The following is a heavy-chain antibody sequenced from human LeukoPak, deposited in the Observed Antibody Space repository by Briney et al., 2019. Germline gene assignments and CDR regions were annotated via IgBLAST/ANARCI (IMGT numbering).Heavy chain of an antibody. Sequence: SETLSLTCSVSGMSITSRHYWGWIRQPPGKGLEWIGSTSHSDSPYYNPSLESRVTISLDTSRSQFSLKLTSVTAADTAVYYCARDFGETSLPNWFDPWGQGTLVIVSS. CDR1: GMSITSRHY. V-gene: IGHV4-38-2*02. CDR2: TSHSDSP. CDR3: ARDFGETSLPNWFDP. J-gene: IGHJ5*02. D-gene: IGHD3-16*01.